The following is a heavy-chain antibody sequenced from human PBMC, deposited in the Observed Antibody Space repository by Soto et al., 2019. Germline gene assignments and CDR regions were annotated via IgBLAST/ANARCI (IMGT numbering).Heavy chain of an antibody. CDR1: GFTFSSYA. Sequence: GGSLRLSCAASGFTFSSYAMHWVRQAPGKGLEWVAVISYDGSNKYYADSVKGRFTISRDNSKNTLYLQMNSLRAEDTAVYYCARELVALYPEFYYYGMDVWGQGTTVTVSS. J-gene: IGHJ6*02. V-gene: IGHV3-30-3*01. CDR3: ARELVALYPEFYYYGMDV. D-gene: IGHD2-2*01. CDR2: ISYDGSNK.